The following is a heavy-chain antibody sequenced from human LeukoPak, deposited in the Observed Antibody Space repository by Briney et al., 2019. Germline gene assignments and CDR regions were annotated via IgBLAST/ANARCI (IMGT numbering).Heavy chain of an antibody. CDR2: ISGGGGRT. J-gene: IGHJ4*02. D-gene: IGHD6-13*01. CDR1: GFTFSSYA. V-gene: IGHV3-23*01. CDR3: AKAGIAAVTRAPFDY. Sequence: GGSLRLSCAASGFTFSSYAMSWVRQAPGKGLEWVSAISGGGGRTYYADSVKGRFTISRDNSKNTLYLQMNSLRAEDTAVYYCAKAGIAAVTRAPFDYWGQGTLVTVSS.